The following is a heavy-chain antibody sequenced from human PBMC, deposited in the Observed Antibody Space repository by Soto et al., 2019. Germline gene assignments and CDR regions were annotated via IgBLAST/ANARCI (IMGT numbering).Heavy chain of an antibody. V-gene: IGHV4-30-4*01. Sequence: QVQLQESGPGLVKPSQTLSLTCTVSGGSISSGDYYWSWIRQPPGKGLEWIGYIYYSGSTYYNPSLKSRVTKPVDTSKNRFSLKLSSVTAADTAVYYCARGGYSYGNYGMDVWGQGTTVTVSS. CDR3: ARGGYSYGNYGMDV. CDR2: IYYSGST. J-gene: IGHJ6*02. CDR1: GGSISSGDYY. D-gene: IGHD5-18*01.